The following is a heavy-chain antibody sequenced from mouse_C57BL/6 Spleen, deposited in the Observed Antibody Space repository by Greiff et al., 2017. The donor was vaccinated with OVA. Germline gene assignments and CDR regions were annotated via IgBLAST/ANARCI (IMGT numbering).Heavy chain of an antibody. D-gene: IGHD1-1*01. J-gene: IGHJ2*01. CDR1: GYSITSGYY. CDR2: ISYDGSN. Sequence: EVKLQESGPGLVKPSQSLSLTCSVTGYSITSGYYWNWIRQFPGNKLEWMGYISYDGSNNYNPSLKNRISITRDTSKNQFFLKLNSVTTEDTATYYCARITTVVAPYYFDYWGQGTTLTVSS. V-gene: IGHV3-6*01. CDR3: ARITTVVAPYYFDY.